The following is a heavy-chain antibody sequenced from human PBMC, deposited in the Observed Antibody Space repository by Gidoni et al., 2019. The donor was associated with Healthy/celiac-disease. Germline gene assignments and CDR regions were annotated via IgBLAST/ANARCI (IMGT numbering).Heavy chain of an antibody. V-gene: IGHV3-49*05. CDR1: GFTFGAYA. CDR2: IRSKAYSGTT. Sequence: EVQLVDSGRGLVKPGRSRRLSCTASGFTFGAYAMRWFRQAPGKGLEWVGFIRSKAYSGTTEYAASVKGRFTISRDDSKSIAYLQMNSLKTEDTAVYYCTRAGEAPPLLWGQGTLVTVSS. CDR3: TRAGEAPPLL. J-gene: IGHJ4*02.